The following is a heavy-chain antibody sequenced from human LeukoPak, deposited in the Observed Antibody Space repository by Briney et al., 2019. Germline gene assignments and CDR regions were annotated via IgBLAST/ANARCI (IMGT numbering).Heavy chain of an antibody. CDR1: GGSVSSGSYY. D-gene: IGHD6-13*01. J-gene: IGHJ6*04. CDR2: IYYSGST. Sequence: SETLSLTCTVSGGSVSSGSYYWSWIRQPPGKGLEWIGYIYYSGSTNYNPSLKSRVTISVDTSKNQFSLKLSSVTAADTAVYYCARGRRAAADHYGMDVWGKGTTVTVSS. CDR3: ARGRRAAADHYGMDV. V-gene: IGHV4-61*01.